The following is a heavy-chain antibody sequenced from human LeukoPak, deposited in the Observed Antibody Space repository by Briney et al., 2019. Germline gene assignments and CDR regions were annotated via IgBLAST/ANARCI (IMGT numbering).Heavy chain of an antibody. V-gene: IGHV3-21*01. CDR3: ARDGEIEYSSSSPPDWFDP. D-gene: IGHD6-6*01. J-gene: IGHJ5*02. CDR1: GFTFSSYS. Sequence: GGSLRLSCAASGFTFSSYSMIWVRQAPGKGLEWVSSISSSSSYIYYADSVKGRFTISRDNAKNSLYLQMNSLRAEDTAVYYCARDGEIEYSSSSPPDWFDPWGQGTLVTVSS. CDR2: ISSSSSYI.